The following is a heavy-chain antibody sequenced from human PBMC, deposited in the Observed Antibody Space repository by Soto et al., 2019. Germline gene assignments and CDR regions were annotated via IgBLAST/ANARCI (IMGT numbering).Heavy chain of an antibody. CDR1: GFTFSSYS. Sequence: LRLSCAASGFTFSSYSMNWVRQAPGKGLEWVSYISSSSTIYYADSVKGRFTISRDNAKNSLYLQMNSLRAEDTAVYYCARDSGNYVLLGAHNWFDPWGQGTLVTVSS. V-gene: IGHV3-48*01. J-gene: IGHJ5*02. CDR2: ISSSSTI. D-gene: IGHD3-10*02. CDR3: ARDSGNYVLLGAHNWFDP.